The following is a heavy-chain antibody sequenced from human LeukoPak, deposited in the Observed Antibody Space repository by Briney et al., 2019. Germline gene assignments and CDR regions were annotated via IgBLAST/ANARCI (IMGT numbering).Heavy chain of an antibody. Sequence: GASVKASCKASGYTFTSYDINWVRQATGQGLEWMGWMNPNSGNTGYAQKLQGRVTMTRNTSISTAYMELSSLRSEDTAVYYCARGKSDYVGKGLGYWGQGTLVTVSS. CDR3: ARGKSDYVGKGLGY. CDR2: MNPNSGNT. J-gene: IGHJ4*02. CDR1: GYTFTSYD. D-gene: IGHD3-16*01. V-gene: IGHV1-8*01.